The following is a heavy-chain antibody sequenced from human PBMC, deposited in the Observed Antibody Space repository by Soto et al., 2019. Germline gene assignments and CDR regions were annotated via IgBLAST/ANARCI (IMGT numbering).Heavy chain of an antibody. J-gene: IGHJ6*02. CDR3: ARIPAVTQNDHYYYYYGMDV. CDR2: IDWDDDK. D-gene: IGHD5-18*01. Sequence: SGPTLVNPTQTLTLTCTFSGFSLITSGMCVSWIRQPPGKALEWLALIDWDDDKYYSTSLKTRLTISKDTSKNQVVLTMTNMDPVDTATYYCARIPAVTQNDHYYYYYGMDVWGQGTTVTVSS. CDR1: GFSLITSGMC. V-gene: IGHV2-70*01.